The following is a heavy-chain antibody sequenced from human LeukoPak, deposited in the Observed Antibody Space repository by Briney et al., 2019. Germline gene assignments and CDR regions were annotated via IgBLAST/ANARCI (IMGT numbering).Heavy chain of an antibody. J-gene: IGHJ5*02. Sequence: GGSLRLSCAASGFTSNDYYMSWIRQAPGKGLEWLSYVNIGGTNTHYADSVKGRFTISRDNAKKSLYLEMNNLRAEDTAVFYCATDGAGFDTWGQGVLVTVSS. CDR1: GFTSNDYY. CDR2: VNIGGTNT. CDR3: ATDGAGFDT. V-gene: IGHV3-11*01.